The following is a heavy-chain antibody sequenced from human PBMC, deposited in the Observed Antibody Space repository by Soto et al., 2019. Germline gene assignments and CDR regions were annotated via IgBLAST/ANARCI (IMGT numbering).Heavy chain of an antibody. CDR2: IYYTVIT. CDR1: GGSIRSYY. D-gene: IGHD3-16*01. J-gene: IGHJ4*03. Sequence: QVQLQESGPGLVKPSEPLSLTCTVSGGSIRSYYGSWIRQPPGKGLECIGYIYYTVITNYNPSLKRRVTKTVNTCKKLCSMKMRSVTAAGTAGYSSASKRGTVGDFAYLGKG. CDR3: ASKRGTVGDFAY. V-gene: IGHV4-59*01.